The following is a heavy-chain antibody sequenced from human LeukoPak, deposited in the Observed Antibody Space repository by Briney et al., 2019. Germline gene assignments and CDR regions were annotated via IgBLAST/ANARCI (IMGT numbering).Heavy chain of an antibody. J-gene: IGHJ4*02. Sequence: SETLSLTCAVYGGSFSGYYWSWIRQPPGKGLEWIGEINHSGSTNYNPSLKSRVTISVDTSKNQFSLKLSSVTAADTAVYYCARAIGCSSTSCRNDYWGQGTLVTVSS. CDR1: GGSFSGYY. CDR2: INHSGST. V-gene: IGHV4-34*01. D-gene: IGHD2-2*01. CDR3: ARAIGCSSTSCRNDY.